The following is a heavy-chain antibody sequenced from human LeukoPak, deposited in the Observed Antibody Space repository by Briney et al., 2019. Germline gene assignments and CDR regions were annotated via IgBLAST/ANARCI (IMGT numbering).Heavy chain of an antibody. J-gene: IGHJ4*02. CDR1: GGSISSSNSY. CDR3: ARHGQWLGLIGY. Sequence: SETLSLTCTVSGGSISSSNSYWSWIRQPPGKGLEWIGGVDNSGSTYYNPSLKSRFTISVDTSKNQFSLKLSSVTAADTAVYYCARHGQWLGLIGYWGQGTLVTVSS. D-gene: IGHD6-19*01. CDR2: VDNSGST. V-gene: IGHV4-39*01.